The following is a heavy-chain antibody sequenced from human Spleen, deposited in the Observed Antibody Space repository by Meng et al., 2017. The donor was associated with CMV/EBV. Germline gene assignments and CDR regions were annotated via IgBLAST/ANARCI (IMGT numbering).Heavy chain of an antibody. J-gene: IGHJ6*02. CDR2: INSDGSST. CDR3: ARVREADRPVLTVYQYYGMDV. V-gene: IGHV3-74*01. Sequence: YWMHWVRQAPGKGLLWVSRINSDGSSTSYADSVKGRFTISRDNAKNALYLQMNSLRAEDTAVYYCARVREADRPVLTVYQYYGMDVWGQGTTVTVSS. CDR1: YW. D-gene: IGHD6-6*01.